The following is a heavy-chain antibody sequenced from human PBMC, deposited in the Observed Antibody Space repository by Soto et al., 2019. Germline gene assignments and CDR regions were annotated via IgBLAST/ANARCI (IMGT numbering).Heavy chain of an antibody. J-gene: IGHJ5*02. CDR3: ARKGSTGFGGLAP. CDR1: GGSISSSSYC. Sequence: QLQLQESGPGLVKPSETLSLTCTVSGGSISSSSYCWVWIRQATGKGVEWIGCIYYSGSTDYNPYIPSRVTRVVDTSKNQFSLKLSSVTAADTEVYYCARKGSTGFGGLAPWGQGTLVTVSS. V-gene: IGHV4-39*01. CDR2: IYYSGST. D-gene: IGHD3-10*01.